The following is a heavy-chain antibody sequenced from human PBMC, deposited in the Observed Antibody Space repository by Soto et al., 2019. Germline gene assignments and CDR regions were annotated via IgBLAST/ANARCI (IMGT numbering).Heavy chain of an antibody. V-gene: IGHV3-9*01. D-gene: IGHD3-22*01. CDR2: ISWNSGSI. Sequence: LRLSCAASGFTFDDYAMHWVRQAPGKGLEWVSGISWNSGSIGYADSVKGRFTISRDNAKNSLYLQMNSLRAEGTVLYYCAKDRYYDSSGYYGFDYWGQGTLVTVSS. CDR3: AKDRYYDSSGYYGFDY. CDR1: GFTFDDYA. J-gene: IGHJ4*02.